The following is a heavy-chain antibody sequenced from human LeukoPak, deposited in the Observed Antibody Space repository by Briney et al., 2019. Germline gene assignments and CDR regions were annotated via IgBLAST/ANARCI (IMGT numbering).Heavy chain of an antibody. CDR2: IYYSGST. J-gene: IGHJ4*02. CDR1: GASFSSSTYY. V-gene: IGHV4-39*01. CDR3: ARHAGGISATGTRPFDY. D-gene: IGHD6-13*01. Sequence: SETLSLTRTVSGASFSSSTYYWGWIRQPPGKGLEWIGSIYYSGSTYYNPSLKSRVTMSVDTSKNQFSLKLSSVTAADTAVYYCARHAGGISATGTRPFDYWGQGTLVTVSS.